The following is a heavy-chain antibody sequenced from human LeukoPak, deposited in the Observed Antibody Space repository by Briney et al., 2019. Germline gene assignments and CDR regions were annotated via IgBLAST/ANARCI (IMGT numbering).Heavy chain of an antibody. V-gene: IGHV3-30*04. J-gene: IGHJ4*02. CDR1: GFTFSSYA. D-gene: IGHD3-22*01. Sequence: GGSLRLSCAASGFTFSSYAMHWVRQAPGKGLEWVAVISYDGSNKYYADSVKGRFTISRDNSKNTLYLQMNSLRAEDTAVYYCARGVSSSGPQRYWGQGTLVTVSS. CDR3: ARGVSSSGPQRY. CDR2: ISYDGSNK.